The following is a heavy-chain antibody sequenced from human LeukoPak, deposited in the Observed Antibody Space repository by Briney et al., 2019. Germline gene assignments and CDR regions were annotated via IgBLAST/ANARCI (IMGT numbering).Heavy chain of an antibody. D-gene: IGHD5-18*01. CDR3: ARDRGSYGQDDAFDI. CDR1: GDSVSRNTAG. Sequence: SQTLSLTCAISGDSVSRNTAGWNWIRQSPSRGLEWLGRTYYRSKWYNDYAVSVKSRITINPDTSKNQFSLQLNSVTPEDTAVYYCARDRGSYGQDDAFDIWGQGTMVTVSS. J-gene: IGHJ3*02. CDR2: TYYRSKWYN. V-gene: IGHV6-1*01.